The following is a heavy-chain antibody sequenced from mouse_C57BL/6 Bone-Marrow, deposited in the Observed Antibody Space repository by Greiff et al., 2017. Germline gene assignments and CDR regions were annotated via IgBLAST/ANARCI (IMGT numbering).Heavy chain of an antibody. CDR3: ARWWLLPSKAMDY. Sequence: QVQLQQPGAELVRPGTSVKLSCKASSYTFTSYWMHWVKQRPGQGLEWIGVIDPSDSYTNYNQKFKGKATLTVDTSSSTAYMQLSSLTSEDSAVYYCARWWLLPSKAMDYWGQGTSVTVSS. CDR2: IDPSDSYT. J-gene: IGHJ4*01. CDR1: SYTFTSYW. D-gene: IGHD2-3*01. V-gene: IGHV1-59*01.